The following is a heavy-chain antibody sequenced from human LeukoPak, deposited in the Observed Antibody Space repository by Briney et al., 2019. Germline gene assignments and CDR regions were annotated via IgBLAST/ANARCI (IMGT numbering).Heavy chain of an antibody. CDR3: ARARRTYYYDSSGQGPFFDY. D-gene: IGHD3-22*01. CDR1: GYTFTGYY. CDR2: INPNSGGT. J-gene: IGHJ4*02. V-gene: IGHV1-2*02. Sequence: GASVKVSCKASGYTFTGYYMHWVRQAPGQGLEWMGWINPNSGGTNYAQKFQGRVTMTRDTSISTAYMELSRLRSDDTAVYYGARARRTYYYDSSGQGPFFDYWGQGTLVTVSS.